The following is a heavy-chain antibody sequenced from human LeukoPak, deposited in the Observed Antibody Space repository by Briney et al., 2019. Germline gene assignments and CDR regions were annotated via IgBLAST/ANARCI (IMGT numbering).Heavy chain of an antibody. Sequence: SETLSLTCTVSGGSISSYYWSWIRQPPGKGLEWIGYIYYSGSTNYNPSLKSRVTISVDTSKNQFSLKLSSVTAADTAVYYCARGGSDFWSGYGHFDYWGQGTLVTVSS. CDR3: ARGGSDFWSGYGHFDY. CDR2: IYYSGST. J-gene: IGHJ4*02. V-gene: IGHV4-59*01. D-gene: IGHD3-3*01. CDR1: GGSISSYY.